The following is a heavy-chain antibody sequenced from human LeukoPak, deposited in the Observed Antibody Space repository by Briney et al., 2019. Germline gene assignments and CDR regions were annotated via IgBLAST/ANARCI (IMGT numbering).Heavy chain of an antibody. V-gene: IGHV7-4-1*02. CDR2: INTNTGNP. J-gene: IGHJ4*02. CDR3: ARDYLPPGYYYGSGSYYED. D-gene: IGHD3-10*01. CDR1: GYTFTSYA. Sequence: ASVKVSCKASGYTFTSYAMNWVRQAPGQGLEWMGWINTNTGNPTYAQGFTGRFVFSLDTSVSTAYLQISSLKAEDTAVYYCARDYLPPGYYYGSGSYYEDWGQGTLVTVSS.